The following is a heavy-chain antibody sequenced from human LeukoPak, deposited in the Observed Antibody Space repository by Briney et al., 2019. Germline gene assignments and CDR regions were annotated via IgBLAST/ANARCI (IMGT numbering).Heavy chain of an antibody. CDR2: FSSSGDIT. CDR3: TKGLGVVIDFLLFDS. D-gene: IGHD3-3*01. CDR1: GFTFSTYD. V-gene: IGHV3-23*01. Sequence: PGGSLRLSCAASGFTFSTYDISWVRQAPGQGLEWVSTFSSSGDITYYADSVKGRLTISRDNSKNTVDLQMNSLRAEDTALYYCTKGLGVVIDFLLFDSWGQGTLVAVSS. J-gene: IGHJ4*02.